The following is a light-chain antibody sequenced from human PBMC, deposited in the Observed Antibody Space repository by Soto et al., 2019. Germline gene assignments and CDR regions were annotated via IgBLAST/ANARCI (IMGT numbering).Light chain of an antibody. V-gene: IGKV3-15*01. J-gene: IGKJ1*01. CDR2: GAS. CDR1: QSVSSS. CDR3: QQYGSSGT. Sequence: EIVMTQSPATLSVSPGERATLSCRASQSVSSSLAWYQQKPGQAPRLLIYGASTRATGIPARFSGSGSGTEFTLTISSLEPEDFAVYYCQQYGSSGTFGQGTKVDIK.